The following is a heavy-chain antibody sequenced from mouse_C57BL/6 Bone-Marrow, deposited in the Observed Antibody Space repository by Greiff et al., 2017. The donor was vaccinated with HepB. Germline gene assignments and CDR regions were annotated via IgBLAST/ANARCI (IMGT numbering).Heavy chain of an antibody. V-gene: IGHV1-50*01. CDR2: IDPSDSYT. CDR3: ARGLLRLDY. Sequence: VQLQQSGAELVKPGASVKLSCKASGYTFTSYWMQWVKQRPGQGLEWIGEIDPSDSYTNYNQKFKGKATLTVDTSSSTAYMQLSSLTSEDSAVYYCARGLLRLDYWGQGTTLTVSS. J-gene: IGHJ2*01. CDR1: GYTFTSYW. D-gene: IGHD1-1*01.